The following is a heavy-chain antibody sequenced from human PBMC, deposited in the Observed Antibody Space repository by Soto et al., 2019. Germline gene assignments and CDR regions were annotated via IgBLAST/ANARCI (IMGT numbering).Heavy chain of an antibody. CDR1: GGSFSGYY. V-gene: IGHV4-34*01. CDR3: TRANWYSEY. Sequence: ETLSLTCAVYGGSFSGYYWSWIRQPPGKGLEWIGEINHSGSTNYNPSLKSRVTISVDTSKNQFSLKLSSVTAADTAVYYCTRANWYSEYWGQGTLVTVSS. CDR2: INHSGST. D-gene: IGHD7-27*01. J-gene: IGHJ4*02.